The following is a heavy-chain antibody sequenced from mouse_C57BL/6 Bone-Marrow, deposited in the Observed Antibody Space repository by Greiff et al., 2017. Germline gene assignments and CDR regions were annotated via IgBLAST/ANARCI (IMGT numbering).Heavy chain of an antibody. Sequence: VQLQQSGPELVKPGASVKISCKASGYAFRSSWMNWVKQRPGKGLEWIGRIYPGDGDTNYNGKFKGKATLTADKSSSTAYMQLSSLTSEDSAVYFCARSYDGYYAWFAYWGQGTLVTVSA. CDR3: ARSYDGYYAWFAY. J-gene: IGHJ3*01. CDR1: GYAFRSSW. V-gene: IGHV1-82*01. CDR2: IYPGDGDT. D-gene: IGHD2-3*01.